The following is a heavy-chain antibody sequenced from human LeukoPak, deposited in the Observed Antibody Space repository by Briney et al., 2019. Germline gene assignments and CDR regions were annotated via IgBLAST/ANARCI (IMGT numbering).Heavy chain of an antibody. CDR3: ARNKYYYGSRNYRVPNWFDP. D-gene: IGHD3-10*01. CDR1: GGSISSSTYY. J-gene: IGHJ5*02. Sequence: SETLSLTCTVSGGSISSSTYYWGWIRQPPGKGLEWIGSIYYSGSTYYNPSLKSRVTISVDTSKNQFSPKLSSVTAADTAVYYCARNKYYYGSRNYRVPNWFDPWGQGTLVTVSS. CDR2: IYYSGST. V-gene: IGHV4-39*01.